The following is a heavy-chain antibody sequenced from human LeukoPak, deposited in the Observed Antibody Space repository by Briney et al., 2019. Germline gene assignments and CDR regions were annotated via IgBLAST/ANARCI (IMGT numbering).Heavy chain of an antibody. CDR3: ARGSGIQRYYYMDV. D-gene: IGHD5-18*01. Sequence: AASVKVSCKASGYTFTSYDINWVRQATGQGLEWMGWMNPNSGNTGYAQKFQGRVTITRNTSISTAYMELSSLRSEDTAVYYCARGSGIQRYYYMDVWGKGTTVTVSS. CDR2: MNPNSGNT. J-gene: IGHJ6*03. V-gene: IGHV1-8*03. CDR1: GYTFTSYD.